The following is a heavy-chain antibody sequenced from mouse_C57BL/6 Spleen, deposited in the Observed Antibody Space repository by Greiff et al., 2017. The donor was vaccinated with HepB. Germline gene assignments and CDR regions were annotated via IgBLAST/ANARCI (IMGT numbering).Heavy chain of an antibody. J-gene: IGHJ4*01. Sequence: VKLMESGAELVRPGTSVKVSCKASGYAFTNYLIEWVKQRPGQGLEWIGVINPGSGGTNYNEKFKGKATLTADKSSSTAYMQLSSLTSEDSAVYFCARRTGTVYAMDYWGQGTSVTVSS. V-gene: IGHV1-54*01. CDR1: GYAFTNYL. CDR2: INPGSGGT. D-gene: IGHD4-1*01. CDR3: ARRTGTVYAMDY.